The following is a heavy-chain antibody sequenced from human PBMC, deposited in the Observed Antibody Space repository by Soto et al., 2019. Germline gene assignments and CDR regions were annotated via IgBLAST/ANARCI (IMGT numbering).Heavy chain of an antibody. CDR3: ARRVGVENDILTGYSLHNWFDP. D-gene: IGHD3-9*01. CDR2: IIPIFGTA. J-gene: IGHJ5*02. Sequence: QVQLVQSGAEVKKPGSSVKVSCKASGGTFSSYAISWVRQAPGQGLEWMGGIIPIFGTANYAQKFQGRVTITADESTSTAYMELSSLRSEDTAVYYCARRVGVENDILTGYSLHNWFDPWGQGTLVTVSS. V-gene: IGHV1-69*12. CDR1: GGTFSSYA.